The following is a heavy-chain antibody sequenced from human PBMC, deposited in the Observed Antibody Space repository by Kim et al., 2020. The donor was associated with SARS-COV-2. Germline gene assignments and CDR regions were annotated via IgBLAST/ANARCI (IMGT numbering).Heavy chain of an antibody. CDR2: IYYSGST. D-gene: IGHD5-18*01. CDR1: GGSISSSSYY. Sequence: SETLSLTCTVSGGSISSSSYYWGWIRQPPGKGLEWIGSIYYSGSTYYNPSLKSRVTISVDTSKNQFSLKLSSVTAADTAVYYCARQGGLQLWTPRVYYYYGMDVWGQGTTVTVSS. V-gene: IGHV4-39*01. CDR3: ARQGGLQLWTPRVYYYYGMDV. J-gene: IGHJ6*02.